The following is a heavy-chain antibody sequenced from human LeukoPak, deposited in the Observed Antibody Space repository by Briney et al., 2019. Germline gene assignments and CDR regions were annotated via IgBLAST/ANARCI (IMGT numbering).Heavy chain of an antibody. V-gene: IGHV3-21*01. J-gene: IGHJ4*02. CDR3: ARSITIFGVVIIEEYYFDY. Sequence: GGSLRLSCAASGFSFSNYWMHWVRQAPGKGLVWVSSISSSSSYIYYADSVKGRFTISRDNAKNSLYLQMNSLRAEDTAVYYCARSITIFGVVIIEEYYFDYWGQGTLVTVSS. CDR2: ISSSSSYI. D-gene: IGHD3-3*01. CDR1: GFSFSNYW.